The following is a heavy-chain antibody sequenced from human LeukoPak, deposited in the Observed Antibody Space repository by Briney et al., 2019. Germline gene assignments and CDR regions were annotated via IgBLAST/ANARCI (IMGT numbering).Heavy chain of an antibody. V-gene: IGHV4-31*03. J-gene: IGHJ4*02. CDR1: GGTISSGGYY. CDR3: ARGEMATSTLDY. CDR2: IYYSGST. Sequence: SETLSLTCTVSGGTISSGGYYWSWIRQHPGKGLEWIGYIYYSGSTYYNPSLKSRVTISVDTSKNQFSLKLSSVTAADTAVYYCARGEMATSTLDYWGQGTLVTVSS. D-gene: IGHD5-24*01.